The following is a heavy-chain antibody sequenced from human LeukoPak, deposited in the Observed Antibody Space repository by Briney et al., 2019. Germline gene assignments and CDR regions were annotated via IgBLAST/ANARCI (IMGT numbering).Heavy chain of an antibody. CDR3: ARLRGRGVLNWFDP. CDR2: IYYSGST. D-gene: IGHD1-26*01. V-gene: IGHV4-39*01. CDR1: GGSISSSSYY. Sequence: SETLSLTCTVSGGSISSSSYYWGWIRQPPGKGLEWIGSIYYSGSTYYNPSLKSRVTISVDTSKNQFSLKLSSVTAADTAVYYCARLRGRGVLNWFDPWGQGTLVTVSS. J-gene: IGHJ5*02.